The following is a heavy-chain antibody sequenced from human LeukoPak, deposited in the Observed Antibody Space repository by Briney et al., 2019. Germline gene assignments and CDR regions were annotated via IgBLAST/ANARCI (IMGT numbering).Heavy chain of an antibody. J-gene: IGHJ4*02. Sequence: ASVKVSCKASGYTFTGYYMHWVRQAPGQGLEWMGWINPNSGGTNYAQKFQGRVTMTRDTSISTAYMELSRLRSDDTAVYYCAGVLARELPLPIFDYWGQGTLVTVSS. V-gene: IGHV1-2*02. CDR3: AGVLARELPLPIFDY. D-gene: IGHD3-10*01. CDR1: GYTFTGYY. CDR2: INPNSGGT.